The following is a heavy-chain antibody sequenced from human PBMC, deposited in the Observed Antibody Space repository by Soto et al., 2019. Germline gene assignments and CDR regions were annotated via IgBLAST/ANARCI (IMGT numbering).Heavy chain of an antibody. CDR3: ARLYCSASSCYSVGGFDI. CDR2: GWFDLSDK. CDR1: VVTCVDDG. D-gene: IGHD2-15*01. V-gene: IGHV3-33*08. J-gene: IGHJ3*02. Sequence: GRPLIRWWGASVVTCVDDGGSWVRQAPGAGLECVALGWFDLSDKYSSGSVKGRFTISRDNSKNTLYLQMNSLRAEDTAVYYCARLYCSASSCYSVGGFDIWGQGTMVTVSS.